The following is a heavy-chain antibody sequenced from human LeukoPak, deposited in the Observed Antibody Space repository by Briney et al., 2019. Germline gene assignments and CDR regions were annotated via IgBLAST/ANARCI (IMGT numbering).Heavy chain of an antibody. J-gene: IGHJ4*02. Sequence: GGSLRLSCAASGFTFSSYDMHWVRQATGKGLEWVSAIGTAGDTYYPGSVKGRFTISRENAKNSLYLQMNSLRAEDTAVYYCAREIVVVPAAIVDYWGQGTLVTVSS. V-gene: IGHV3-13*01. CDR3: AREIVVVPAAIVDY. D-gene: IGHD2-2*02. CDR1: GFTFSSYD. CDR2: IGTAGDT.